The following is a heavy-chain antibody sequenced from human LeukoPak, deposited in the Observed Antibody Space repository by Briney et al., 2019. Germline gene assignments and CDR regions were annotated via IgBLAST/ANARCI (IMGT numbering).Heavy chain of an antibody. CDR3: ATHIAAAGMWFDY. CDR2: FDPEDGET. CDR1: GYTLTELS. Sequence: GASVKVSCKVSGYTLTELSMHWVRQAPGKGLEWMGGFDPEDGETIYAQKFQGRVTMTEDTPTDTAYMELSSLRSEDTAVYYCATHIAAAGMWFDYWGQGTLVTVSS. J-gene: IGHJ4*02. D-gene: IGHD6-13*01. V-gene: IGHV1-24*01.